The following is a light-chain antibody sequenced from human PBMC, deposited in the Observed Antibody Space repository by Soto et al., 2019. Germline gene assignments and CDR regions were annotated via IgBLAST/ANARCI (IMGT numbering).Light chain of an antibody. Sequence: QSVLTQPPSLSGAPGQGVTISCTGGGSNIGAPYDVHWYQHLPGTAPKLLIYGSTNRPSGVPGRFSGSKSGTSASLAITGLQAEHEADYYCKSYDSSLSGYVSGAGTKVTVL. V-gene: IGLV1-40*01. CDR3: KSYDSSLSGYV. J-gene: IGLJ1*01. CDR2: GST. CDR1: GSNIGAPYD.